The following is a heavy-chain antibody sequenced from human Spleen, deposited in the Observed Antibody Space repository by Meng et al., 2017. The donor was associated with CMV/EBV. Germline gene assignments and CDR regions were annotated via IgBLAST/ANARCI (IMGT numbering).Heavy chain of an antibody. J-gene: IGHJ5*02. V-gene: IGHV4-34*01. Sequence: YGGSFSGYYWSWIRQPPGKGLEWIGEINHSGSTNYNPSLKSRVTISVDTSKNQFSLKLSSVTAADTAVYYCARLGIFGVVTYSRFDPWGQGTLVTVSS. D-gene: IGHD3-3*01. CDR1: GGSFSGYY. CDR3: ARLGIFGVVTYSRFDP. CDR2: INHSGST.